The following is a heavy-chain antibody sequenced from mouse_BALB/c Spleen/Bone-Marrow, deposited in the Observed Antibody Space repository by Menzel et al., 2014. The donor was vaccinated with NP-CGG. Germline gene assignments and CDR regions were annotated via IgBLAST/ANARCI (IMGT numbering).Heavy chain of an antibody. D-gene: IGHD1-1*01. Sequence: EVMLVESGGGLVKPGGSLKLSCAASGFTFSDYYMYWVRQTSEKGLEWVATISDGGSYTYYPDSVKGRFTISRDNAKNSLYLQMTSLKSEDTAMYYCARDSYYYGSSYWYFDVWGAGTTVTVSS. J-gene: IGHJ1*01. V-gene: IGHV5-4*02. CDR2: ISDGGSYT. CDR1: GFTFSDYY. CDR3: ARDSYYYGSSYWYFDV.